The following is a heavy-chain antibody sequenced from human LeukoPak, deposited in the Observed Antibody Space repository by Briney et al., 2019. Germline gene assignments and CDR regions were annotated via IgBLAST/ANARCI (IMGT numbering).Heavy chain of an antibody. J-gene: IGHJ4*02. Sequence: ASLKVSCKVSGYTLTELSMHWVRQAPVKGLDWMGGFDPEDGETIYAQKFQGRVTMTEDTSTDTAYMELSSLRSEATAVYYCARHYYGSGTDYYFDYWGQGTLVTVSS. CDR3: ARHYYGSGTDYYFDY. CDR2: FDPEDGET. CDR1: GYTLTELS. D-gene: IGHD3-10*01. V-gene: IGHV1-24*01.